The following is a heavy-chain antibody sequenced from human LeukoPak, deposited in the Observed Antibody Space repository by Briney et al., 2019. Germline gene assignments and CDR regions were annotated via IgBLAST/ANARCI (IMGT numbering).Heavy chain of an antibody. D-gene: IGHD2-15*01. V-gene: IGHV3-30-3*01. CDR1: GFTFSSYA. Sequence: GGSLRLSCAASGFTFSSYAMHWVRQAPGKGLEWVAVISYDGSNKYYADSVKGRFTISRDNSKNTLYLQMSSLRAEDTAVYYCARDLGVVVVAATYDYWGQGTLVTVSS. J-gene: IGHJ4*02. CDR3: ARDLGVVVVAATYDY. CDR2: ISYDGSNK.